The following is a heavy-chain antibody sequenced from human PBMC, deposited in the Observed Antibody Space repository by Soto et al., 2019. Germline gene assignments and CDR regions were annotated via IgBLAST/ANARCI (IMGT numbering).Heavy chain of an antibody. D-gene: IGHD2-2*01. V-gene: IGHV3-30-3*01. CDR1: GFTFSSYA. J-gene: IGHJ4*02. CDR3: AREFYDYFDY. Sequence: ESVGGVVQPGRSLRLSCAASGFTFSSYAMHWVRQAPGKGLEWVAVISYDGSNKYYADSVKGRFTISRDNSKNTLYLQMNSLRAEDTAVYYCAREFYDYFDYWGQGTLVTVSS. CDR2: ISYDGSNK.